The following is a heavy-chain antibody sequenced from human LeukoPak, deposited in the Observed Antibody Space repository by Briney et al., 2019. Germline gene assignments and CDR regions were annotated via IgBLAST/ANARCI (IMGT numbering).Heavy chain of an antibody. V-gene: IGHV5-51*01. D-gene: IGHD2-15*01. CDR2: IYPYDSDT. Sequence: GESLKISCKGSGYSFSTNWIGWVRPVSGKGLEWMGIIYPYDSDTRYSPSFQGQVTISADKSIGTAYLQWNSLKASDTAMYYCASPKDDLLTSFDYWGQGTLVTVSP. CDR3: ASPKDDLLTSFDY. J-gene: IGHJ4*02. CDR1: GYSFSTNW.